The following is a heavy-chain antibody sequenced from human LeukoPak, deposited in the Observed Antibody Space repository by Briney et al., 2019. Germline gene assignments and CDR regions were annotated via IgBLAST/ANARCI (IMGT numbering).Heavy chain of an antibody. Sequence: GGSLRLSCGASGFTFSNYAMSWVRQAPGKGLEWVSGISGSGGSTYYADSVKGRFTVSRDNSKNTLYLQMNSLRAEDTAVYYCAKDSRGSGWYYFDYWGQGTLVTVSS. D-gene: IGHD6-19*01. J-gene: IGHJ4*02. V-gene: IGHV3-23*01. CDR2: ISGSGGST. CDR1: GFTFSNYA. CDR3: AKDSRGSGWYYFDY.